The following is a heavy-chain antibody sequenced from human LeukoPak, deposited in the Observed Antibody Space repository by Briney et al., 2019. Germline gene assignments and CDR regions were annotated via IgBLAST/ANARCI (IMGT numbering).Heavy chain of an antibody. CDR1: GFTFSTCG. D-gene: IGHD6-19*01. V-gene: IGHV3-21*01. CDR2: ISSASKNI. Sequence: PGGSLRLSCAASGFTFSTCGMNWVHQAPGKGLEWVSSISSASKNIYYADSVKGRFTISRDNAKNSLYLQMESLRAEDTAVYYCAKFETVAARTFDYWGQGTLVTVSS. CDR3: AKFETVAARTFDY. J-gene: IGHJ4*02.